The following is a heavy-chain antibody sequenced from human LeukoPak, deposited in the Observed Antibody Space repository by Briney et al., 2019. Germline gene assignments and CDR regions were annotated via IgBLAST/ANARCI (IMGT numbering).Heavy chain of an antibody. V-gene: IGHV3-20*04. CDR3: ARDLTTSDN. D-gene: IGHD1/OR15-1a*01. CDR2: INWSGGRT. J-gene: IGHJ4*02. Sequence: PGGSLILSCAASGFTFDDYGMSWVRQAPGKGLEWVSGINWSGGRTGYADSLKGRFTISRDNAKNTLYLQMNSLRDEDTALYYCARDLTTSDNWGQGTLVTVSS. CDR1: GFTFDDYG.